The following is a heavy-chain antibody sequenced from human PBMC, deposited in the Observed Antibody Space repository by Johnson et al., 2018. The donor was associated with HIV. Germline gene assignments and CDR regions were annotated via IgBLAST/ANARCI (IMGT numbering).Heavy chain of an antibody. CDR2: IYRGGRT. D-gene: IGHD6-19*01. J-gene: IGHJ3*02. CDR1: GFTVNSNY. V-gene: IGHV3-66*01. CDR3: ARIPGSGWEHDAFDI. Sequence: VQLVESGGGLVQPGGSLRLSCAASGFTVNSNYINWVRQAPGKGLECVPGIYRGGRTYYADSVKGRFTISRDNSKNPLYLQMNSLRAEDTAVYYCARIPGSGWEHDAFDIWGQGTMVTVSS.